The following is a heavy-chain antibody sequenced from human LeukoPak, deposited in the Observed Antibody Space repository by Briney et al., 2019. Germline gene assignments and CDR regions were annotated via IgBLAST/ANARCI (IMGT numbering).Heavy chain of an antibody. V-gene: IGHV3-21*01. Sequence: GGSLRLSCAASGFTFSSYSMNWVRQAPGKGLEWVSSISSSSSYIYYADSVKGRFTISRDNAKNSLYLQMNSLRAEDTAVYYCARSKSNYDILTGIHWNFDLWGRGTLVTVSS. CDR1: GFTFSSYS. D-gene: IGHD3-9*01. J-gene: IGHJ2*01. CDR2: ISSSSSYI. CDR3: ARSKSNYDILTGIHWNFDL.